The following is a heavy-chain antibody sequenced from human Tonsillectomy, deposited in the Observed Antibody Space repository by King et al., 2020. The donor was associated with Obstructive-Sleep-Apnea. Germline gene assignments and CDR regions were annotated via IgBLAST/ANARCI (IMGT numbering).Heavy chain of an antibody. D-gene: IGHD4-17*01. J-gene: IGHJ3*02. CDR3: ARDRGDYGDRRDAFDI. Sequence: QLVQSGGGVVQPGRSLRPSCAASGFTFSTYAMHWVRQAPGKGLEWVAVISYDGSNKYYADSVKGRFTISRDNSKNTLYLQMNSLRAEDTAVYYCARDRGDYGDRRDAFDIWGQGTMVTVSS. CDR2: ISYDGSNK. CDR1: GFTFSTYA. V-gene: IGHV3-30*04.